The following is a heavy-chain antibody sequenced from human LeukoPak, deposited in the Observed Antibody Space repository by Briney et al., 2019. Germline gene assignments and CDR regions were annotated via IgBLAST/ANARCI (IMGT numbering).Heavy chain of an antibody. CDR3: AKDINYYDSSGPTL. Sequence: GGSLRLSCAASGFTFDDYAMHWVRQAPGKGLEWVSLISGDGGNTYYADSVKGRFTISRDNSKNSLYLQMNSLRTEDTALYYCAKDINYYDSSGPTLWGQGTLVTVSS. CDR1: GFTFDDYA. D-gene: IGHD3-22*01. J-gene: IGHJ4*02. CDR2: ISGDGGNT. V-gene: IGHV3-43*02.